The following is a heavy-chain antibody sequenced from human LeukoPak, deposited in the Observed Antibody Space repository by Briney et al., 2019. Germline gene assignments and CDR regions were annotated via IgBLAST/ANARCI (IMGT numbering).Heavy chain of an antibody. CDR2: ISAYNGNT. J-gene: IGHJ6*02. Sequence: ASVKVSCMASGYTFTSSGISWVRQAPGQGLEWMGWISAYNGNTNYAQKLKGRVTMTTDTSTSTAYMELRSLISDDTAVYYCARDRGITIFGVVKTNYYYYYGMDVWGQGTTVTVSS. CDR3: ARDRGITIFGVVKTNYYYYYGMDV. D-gene: IGHD3-3*01. V-gene: IGHV1-18*04. CDR1: GYTFTSSG.